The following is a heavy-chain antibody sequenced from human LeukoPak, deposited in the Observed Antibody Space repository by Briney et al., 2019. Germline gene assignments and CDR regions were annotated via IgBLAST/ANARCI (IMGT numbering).Heavy chain of an antibody. V-gene: IGHV1-69*06. J-gene: IGHJ4*02. CDR3: ARDRGGFGEPLDY. Sequence: SVKVSCKASGGTFSSYAISWVRQAPGQGLEWMGGIIPIFGTANYAQKFQGGVTITADKSTSTAYMELSSLRSEDTAVYYCARDRGGFGEPLDYWGQGTLVTVSS. D-gene: IGHD3-10*01. CDR2: IIPIFGTA. CDR1: GGTFSSYA.